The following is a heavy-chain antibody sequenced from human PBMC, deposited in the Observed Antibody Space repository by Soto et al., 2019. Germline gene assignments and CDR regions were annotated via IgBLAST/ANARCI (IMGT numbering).Heavy chain of an antibody. V-gene: IGHV3-48*04. CDR3: TRKTGNPAD. Sequence: GGSLRLSCAASGLTFSSYSMNWVRQAPGKGLECLSYISGSGSGTNYADSVKGRFTISRDNAENSLYLQMNNLRAEDTAVYYCTRKTGNPADWGQGTSVTVSS. J-gene: IGHJ4*02. CDR1: GLTFSSYS. CDR2: ISGSGSGT.